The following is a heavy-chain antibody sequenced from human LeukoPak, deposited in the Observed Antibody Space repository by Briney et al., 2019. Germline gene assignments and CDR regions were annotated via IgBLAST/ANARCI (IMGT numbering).Heavy chain of an antibody. Sequence: GGSLRLSCAASGFTFSSYAMSWVRQAPGKGLEWVSAISGSGGSTYYADSVKGRFTISRDNSKNTLYLQMNSLRAEDTAVYYCAKIWRAGITMIVVALDPWGQGTLVTVSS. D-gene: IGHD3-22*01. V-gene: IGHV3-23*01. CDR1: GFTFSSYA. J-gene: IGHJ5*02. CDR3: AKIWRAGITMIVVALDP. CDR2: ISGSGGST.